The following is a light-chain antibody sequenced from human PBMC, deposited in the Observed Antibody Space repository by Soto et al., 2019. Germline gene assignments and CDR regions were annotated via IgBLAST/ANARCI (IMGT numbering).Light chain of an antibody. CDR3: QQYGDSPPWT. Sequence: EIVLTQSPGTLSLSPGERATLSCRASQSVSSSYLAWYQQKPGQAPRLLIYGASSRATGIPDRFSGSGSGTDFTLTISNLEPEDFAVYYCQQYGDSPPWTFSQGTKVEIK. J-gene: IGKJ1*01. V-gene: IGKV3-20*01. CDR2: GAS. CDR1: QSVSSSY.